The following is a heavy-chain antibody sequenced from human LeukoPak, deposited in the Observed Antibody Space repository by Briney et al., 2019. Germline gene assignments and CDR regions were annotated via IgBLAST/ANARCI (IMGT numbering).Heavy chain of an antibody. J-gene: IGHJ4*02. CDR3: ARVFRLAARRPGGYFDY. CDR1: GGSISSYY. CDR2: IYYSGST. Sequence: SETLSLTCTVSGGSISSYYWSWIRQPPGKGLEWIGYIYYSGSTNCNPSLKSRVTISVDTSKNQFSLKLSSVTAADTAVYYCARVFRLAARRPGGYFDYWGQGTLVTVSS. V-gene: IGHV4-59*01. D-gene: IGHD6-6*01.